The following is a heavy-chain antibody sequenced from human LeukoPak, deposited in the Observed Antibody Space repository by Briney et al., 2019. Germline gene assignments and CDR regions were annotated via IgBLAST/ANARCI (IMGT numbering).Heavy chain of an antibody. CDR3: ARGLYYGDLLQDY. CDR2: INHSGST. V-gene: IGHV4-34*01. Sequence: SETLSPTCAVYGGSFSGYYWSWIRQPPGKGLEWIGEINHSGSTNYNPSLKSRVTISVDTSKNQFSLKLSSVTAADTAVYYCARGLYYGDLLQDYWGQGTLVTVSS. CDR1: GGSFSGYY. D-gene: IGHD4-17*01. J-gene: IGHJ4*02.